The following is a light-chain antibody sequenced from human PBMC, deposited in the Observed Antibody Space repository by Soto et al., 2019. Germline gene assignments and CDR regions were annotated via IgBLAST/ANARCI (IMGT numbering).Light chain of an antibody. CDR2: GAS. V-gene: IGKV3-15*01. J-gene: IGKJ1*01. CDR3: QQYNSYSWT. CDR1: QSVSSN. Sequence: EIVMTQSPATLYVSPGERVAFSCSASQSVSSNLAWYQQKPGQAPRLLIYGASTRATGIPARFSGSGSGTEFTLTISSLQSEDFAVYYCQQYNSYSWTFGQGTKVDIK.